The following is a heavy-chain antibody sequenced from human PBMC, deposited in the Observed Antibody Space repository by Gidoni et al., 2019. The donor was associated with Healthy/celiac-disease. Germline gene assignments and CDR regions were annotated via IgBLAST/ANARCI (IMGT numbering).Heavy chain of an antibody. D-gene: IGHD2-15*01. CDR3: AKDPEVVVAAITFDY. CDR2: ISGSGGST. CDR1: GFTFSSYA. J-gene: IGHJ4*02. Sequence: EVQLLESGGGLVQPGGSLRLSCAASGFTFSSYAMSWVGQAPGKGLEWVAAISGSGGSTYYADSVKGRFTISRDNSKNTLYLQMNSLRAEDTAVYYCAKDPEVVVAAITFDYWGQGTLVTVSS. V-gene: IGHV3-23*01.